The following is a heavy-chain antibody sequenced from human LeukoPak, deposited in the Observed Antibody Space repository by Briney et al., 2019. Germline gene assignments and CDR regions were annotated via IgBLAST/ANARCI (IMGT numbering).Heavy chain of an antibody. CDR2: ISWNSGSI. CDR1: GFTLDDYA. Sequence: SLRLSCAASGFTLDDYAMHWVRQAPGKGLEWVSGISWNSGSIGYADSVKGRFTISRDNAKNSLYLQMNSLRAEDMALYYCAKGIAAAEVSAFDIWGQGTMVTVSS. J-gene: IGHJ3*02. V-gene: IGHV3-9*03. CDR3: AKGIAAAEVSAFDI. D-gene: IGHD6-13*01.